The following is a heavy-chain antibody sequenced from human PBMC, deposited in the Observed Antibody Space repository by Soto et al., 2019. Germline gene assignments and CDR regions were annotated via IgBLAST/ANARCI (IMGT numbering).Heavy chain of an antibody. CDR1: GGTFSTYT. Sequence: SVKVSCKASGGTFSTYTISWVRQAPGQGLEWMGRIIPLFDIANYAQKFQGRVTITADKSTSTAYMELSSLRSEDTAVYYCAIEYSSSPPYYPIGYWGQGTLVTVSS. D-gene: IGHD6-6*01. J-gene: IGHJ4*02. CDR2: IIPLFDIA. V-gene: IGHV1-69*02. CDR3: AIEYSSSPPYYPIGY.